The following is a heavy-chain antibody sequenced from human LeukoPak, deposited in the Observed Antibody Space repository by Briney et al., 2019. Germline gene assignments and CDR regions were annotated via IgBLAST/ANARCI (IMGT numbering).Heavy chain of an antibody. V-gene: IGHV4-34*01. J-gene: IGHJ4*02. D-gene: IGHD2-2*01. CDR3: ARGIPHYCSSTTCPNDY. Sequence: KPSETLSLTCAVYGGSFSGYSWSWIRQPPGKGLEWIGEIHRSGSTNYHPSLKGRVTISVDTSKNQFSLKLSSVTAADTAVYYCARGIPHYCSSTTCPNDYWGQGTLVTVSS. CDR2: IHRSGST. CDR1: GGSFSGYS.